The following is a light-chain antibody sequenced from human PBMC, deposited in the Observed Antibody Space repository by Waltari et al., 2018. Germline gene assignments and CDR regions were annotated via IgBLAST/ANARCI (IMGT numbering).Light chain of an antibody. CDR1: SDDIGAYSY. V-gene: IGLV2-14*03. Sequence: QSALTQPASVSGSPGQSITISCTGTSDDIGAYSYVTWYHQRPGKVPKLIIYDLAERPSGVSNRSSGSKSGSTASLPVSGLQAEDEGLFYCSAYTSRGTLEFGGGTRVTVL. CDR3: SAYTSRGTLE. CDR2: DLA. J-gene: IGLJ2*01.